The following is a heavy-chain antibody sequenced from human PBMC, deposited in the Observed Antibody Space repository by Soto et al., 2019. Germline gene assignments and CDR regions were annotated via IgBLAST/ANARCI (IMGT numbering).Heavy chain of an antibody. CDR2: INHSGST. CDR3: ARVYIGLRWYPQATAYFDY. V-gene: IGHV4-34*01. Sequence: QVQLQQWGAGLLKPSETLSLTCAVYGGSFSGYYWSWILQPPGKGLEWMGEINHSGSTNYNPSLKSRVTISVDTSKNQFSLKLSSVTAADTAVYYCARVYIGLRWYPQATAYFDYWGQGTLVTVSS. J-gene: IGHJ4*02. CDR1: GGSFSGYY. D-gene: IGHD4-17*01.